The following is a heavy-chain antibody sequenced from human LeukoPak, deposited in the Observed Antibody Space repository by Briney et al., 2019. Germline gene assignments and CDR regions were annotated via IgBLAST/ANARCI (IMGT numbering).Heavy chain of an antibody. CDR1: GYTFTSYD. J-gene: IGHJ4*02. V-gene: IGHV1-8*01. CDR3: ARVFSSAAGTDFDY. CDR2: MNPNSGNT. Sequence: ASVKVSCKASGYTFTSYDINWVRQATGQGLEWMGWMNPNSGNTGYAQKFQGRVTMTRNTSISTAYMELSSLRSEDTAVYYCARVFSSAAGTDFDYWGQGTLVTVSS. D-gene: IGHD6-13*01.